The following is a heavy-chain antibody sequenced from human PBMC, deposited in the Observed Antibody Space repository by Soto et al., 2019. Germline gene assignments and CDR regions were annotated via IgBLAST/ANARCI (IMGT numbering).Heavy chain of an antibody. CDR1: GFTFSSYS. CDR2: ISSSSSYI. Sequence: EVQVVESGGGLVKPGGSLRLSCAASGFTFSSYSMNWVRQATGKGLEWVSSISSSSSYIYYADSVKGRFTISRDNAKNSLYLQMNSLRAEDTAVYYCARVGGGYQLLHAFDIWGQGTMVTVSS. V-gene: IGHV3-21*01. J-gene: IGHJ3*02. D-gene: IGHD2-2*01. CDR3: ARVGGGYQLLHAFDI.